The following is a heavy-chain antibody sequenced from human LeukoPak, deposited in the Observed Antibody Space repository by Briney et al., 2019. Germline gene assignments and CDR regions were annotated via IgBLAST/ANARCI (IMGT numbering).Heavy chain of an antibody. Sequence: GGSLRLSCAASGFIFSSAVMSWVRQAPGKELEWVSAINNGSGTTYAESVKGRFTISRDNSRNTLYLQMNTLRAEDTAVYYCAKGSAGAGSYRPFDYWGQGTLVTVSS. D-gene: IGHD3-10*01. V-gene: IGHV3-23*01. CDR1: GFIFSSAV. CDR2: INNGSGTT. J-gene: IGHJ4*02. CDR3: AKGSAGAGSYRPFDY.